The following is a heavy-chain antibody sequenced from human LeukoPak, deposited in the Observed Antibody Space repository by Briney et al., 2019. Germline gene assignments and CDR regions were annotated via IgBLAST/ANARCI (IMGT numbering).Heavy chain of an antibody. CDR1: GLTFSTHT. Sequence: PGRSLRLSCAASGLTFSTHTMNCVRHAPGKGLEWVSSIDNSRRSIYYADSVKGRFSVSRDNARNSLYLQINSLRAEDAAVYYCVRIPNTAGFPNWLDPWGRGTLVTVSS. D-gene: IGHD2-2*02. CDR2: IDNSRRSI. J-gene: IGHJ5*02. CDR3: VRIPNTAGFPNWLDP. V-gene: IGHV3-21*01.